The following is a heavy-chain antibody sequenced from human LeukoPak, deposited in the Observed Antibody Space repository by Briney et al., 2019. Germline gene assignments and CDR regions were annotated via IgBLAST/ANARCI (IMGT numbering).Heavy chain of an antibody. CDR3: ARLGAFDI. CDR2: IIPILGIA. CDR1: GDTFSSYA. V-gene: IGHV1-69*04. J-gene: IGHJ3*02. Sequence: SVTVSCTASGDTFSSYAISGVRQAPGKGLEWMGRIIPILGIANYAQKFQGRVTITADKSTSTAYMELSSLRSEDTAVYYCARLGAFDIWGQGTMVTVSS.